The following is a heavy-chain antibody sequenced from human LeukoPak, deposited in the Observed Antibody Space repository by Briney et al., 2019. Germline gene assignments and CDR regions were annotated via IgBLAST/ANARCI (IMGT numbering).Heavy chain of an antibody. Sequence: GGSLRLSCAASGFTFSSYGMHWVRQAPGKGLEWVAFIRYDGSNKYYADSVKGRFTISRDNSKNTLYLQMNGLRVEDTAVYYCARGFGRFGHRFGYLGQGTLVTVSS. CDR1: GFTFSSYG. CDR2: IRYDGSNK. J-gene: IGHJ4*02. CDR3: ARGFGRFGHRFGY. D-gene: IGHD3-10*01. V-gene: IGHV3-30*02.